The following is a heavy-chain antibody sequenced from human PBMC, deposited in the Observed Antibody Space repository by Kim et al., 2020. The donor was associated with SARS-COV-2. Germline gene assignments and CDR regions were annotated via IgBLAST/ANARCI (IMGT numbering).Heavy chain of an antibody. CDR2: IYYSGST. D-gene: IGHD5-18*01. CDR1: GGSISSSSYY. CDR3: ARHTRRLPFDI. V-gene: IGHV4-39*01. J-gene: IGHJ3*02. Sequence: SETLSLTCTVSGGSISSSSYYWGWIRQPPGKGLECIGSIYYSGSTYYNPSLKSRVTISVDTSKNQFSLKLSSVTAADTAVYYCARHTRRLPFDIWGQGTMVTVSS.